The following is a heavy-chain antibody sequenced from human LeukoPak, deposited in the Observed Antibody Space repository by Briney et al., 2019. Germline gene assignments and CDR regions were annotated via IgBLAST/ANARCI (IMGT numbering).Heavy chain of an antibody. Sequence: GGSLRLSCIASGFSFSGYAMSWVRQAPGKGLEWVSAISGGGDSAYYADSVQGRFTISRDNSKNTLYLQMNSLRAEDTAVYYCAKDRAPGIAGYYFDYWGQGTLVTVSS. CDR3: AKDRAPGIAGYYFDY. V-gene: IGHV3-23*01. D-gene: IGHD6-13*01. CDR2: ISGGGDSA. CDR1: GFSFSGYA. J-gene: IGHJ4*02.